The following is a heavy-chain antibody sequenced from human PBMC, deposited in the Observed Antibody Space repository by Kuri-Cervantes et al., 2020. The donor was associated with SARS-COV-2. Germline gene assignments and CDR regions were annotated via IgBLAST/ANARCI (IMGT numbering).Heavy chain of an antibody. Sequence: ASVKVSCKASGYTFTSYDINWVRQATGQGLEWMGWMNPNSGDTGYAQKFQGRVTMTRDTSISTAYMELSRLRSDDTAVYYCARDLAWGGYYMDVWGKGTTVTVSS. D-gene: IGHD7-27*01. V-gene: IGHV1-8*02. CDR1: GYTFTSYD. J-gene: IGHJ6*03. CDR2: MNPNSGDT. CDR3: ARDLAWGGYYMDV.